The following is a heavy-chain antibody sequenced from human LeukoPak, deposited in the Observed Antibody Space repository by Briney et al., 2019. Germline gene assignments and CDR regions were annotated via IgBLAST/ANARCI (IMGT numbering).Heavy chain of an antibody. CDR1: GFTFDDYA. J-gene: IGHJ4*02. V-gene: IGHV3-43D*04. CDR3: ATGYCSSTSCSQFDY. Sequence: GGSLRLFCAASGFTFDDYAMHWVRQAPGKGLEWVSLISWDGGSTYYADSVKGRFTISRDNSKNSLYLQMNSLRAEDTALYYCATGYCSSTSCSQFDYWGQGTLVTVSS. CDR2: ISWDGGST. D-gene: IGHD2-2*01.